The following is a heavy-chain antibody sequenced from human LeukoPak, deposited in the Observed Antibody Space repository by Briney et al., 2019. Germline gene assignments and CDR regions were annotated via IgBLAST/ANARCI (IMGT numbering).Heavy chain of an antibody. CDR2: IRSKDNSYAT. D-gene: IGHD3-22*01. CDR3: TRHVEERSGYQDH. J-gene: IGHJ4*02. Sequence: GGSLRLSCAASGFTFSGSAMNWVRQASGKGLEWVGRIRSKDNSYATAYAASVKGRFTISRDDSKNTAYLQMNSLKTEDTAVYFCTRHVEERSGYQDHWGQGTLVTVSS. CDR1: GFTFSGSA. V-gene: IGHV3-73*01.